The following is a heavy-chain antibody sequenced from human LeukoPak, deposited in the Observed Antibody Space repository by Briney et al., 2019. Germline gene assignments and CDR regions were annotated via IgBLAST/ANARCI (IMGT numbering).Heavy chain of an antibody. Sequence: GGSLRLSCAASGFTFSSYSMNWVRQAPGKGLEWVSSISSSSSYIYYADSVKGRFTISRDNAMNSLYLQMNSLRAEDTAVYYCARGEPIVGATYYYYGMDVWGKGTTVTVSS. J-gene: IGHJ6*04. CDR2: ISSSSSYI. D-gene: IGHD1-26*01. CDR1: GFTFSSYS. CDR3: ARGEPIVGATYYYYGMDV. V-gene: IGHV3-21*01.